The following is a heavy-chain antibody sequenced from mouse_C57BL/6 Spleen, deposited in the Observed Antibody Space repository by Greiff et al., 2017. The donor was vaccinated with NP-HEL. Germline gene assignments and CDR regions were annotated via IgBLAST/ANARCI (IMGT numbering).Heavy chain of an antibody. Sequence: EVKLMESGGGLVQPGGSLKLSCAASGFTFSDYAMAWVRQAPRKGPEWVAFISNLAYSIYYADTVTGRFTISRENAKNTLYLEMSSLRSEDTAMYYCASSYGSSLAWFAYWGQGTLVTVSA. J-gene: IGHJ3*01. CDR2: ISNLAYSI. D-gene: IGHD1-1*01. CDR3: ASSYGSSLAWFAY. CDR1: GFTFSDYA. V-gene: IGHV5-15*01.